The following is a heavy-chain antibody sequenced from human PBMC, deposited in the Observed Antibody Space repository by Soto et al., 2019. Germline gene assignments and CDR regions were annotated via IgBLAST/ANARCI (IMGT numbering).Heavy chain of an antibody. D-gene: IGHD3-10*01. Sequence: PSETLSLTCAVSGGSFSGSYWSWIRQSPGKGLEWLGYVYYTGSTNYSPSLRSRVSISVDTSKNEFSLRLSSVTAADTAVYFCGRCVAVLGSYFDYWGQGTQVTVSS. CDR1: GGSFSGSY. J-gene: IGHJ4*02. CDR3: GRCVAVLGSYFDY. CDR2: VYYTGST. V-gene: IGHV4-59*01.